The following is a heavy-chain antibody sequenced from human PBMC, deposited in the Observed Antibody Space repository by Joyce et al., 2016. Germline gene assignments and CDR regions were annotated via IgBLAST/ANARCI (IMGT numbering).Heavy chain of an antibody. V-gene: IGHV3-7*01. J-gene: IGHJ4*02. CDR1: GFTFSNYW. D-gene: IGHD2-21*02. CDR3: ARDLIFGRFDY. CDR2: INQDGSDK. Sequence: EVQLVESGGGVVQPGGSLRLSCAAFGFTFSNYWMSWVRQAPGKGLEWVANINQDGSDKYYVDSVKGPFTISRDNAKKSLYLQISGLRAEDTAVYYCARDLIFGRFDYWGQGTLVSVSS.